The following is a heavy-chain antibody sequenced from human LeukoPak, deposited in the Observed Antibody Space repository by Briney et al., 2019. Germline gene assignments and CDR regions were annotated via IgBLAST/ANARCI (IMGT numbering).Heavy chain of an antibody. Sequence: SETLSLTCTVSGGSISSGSYYWSWIRQPAGKGLEWIGRIYTSGSTNYNPSLKSRVTISVDTSKNQFSLKLSSVTAADTAVYYCARLASAQLGAGTYYYYYMDVWGKGTTVTVSS. CDR3: ARLASAQLGAGTYYYYYMDV. V-gene: IGHV4-61*02. CDR2: IYTSGST. D-gene: IGHD7-27*01. J-gene: IGHJ6*03. CDR1: GGSISSGSYY.